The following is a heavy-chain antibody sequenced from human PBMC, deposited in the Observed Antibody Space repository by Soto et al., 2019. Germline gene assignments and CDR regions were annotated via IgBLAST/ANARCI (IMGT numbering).Heavy chain of an antibody. D-gene: IGHD6-13*01. Sequence: GGSLRLSCAASGFTFSSYDMHWVRQATGKGLEWVSAIGTAGDTYYPGSVKGRFTISRENAKNSLYLQMNSLRAEDTAVYYCARELPVGYSSSWPEIPYYYGMDVWGQGTTVTVSS. V-gene: IGHV3-13*01. CDR1: GFTFSSYD. CDR2: IGTAGDT. J-gene: IGHJ6*02. CDR3: ARELPVGYSSSWPEIPYYYGMDV.